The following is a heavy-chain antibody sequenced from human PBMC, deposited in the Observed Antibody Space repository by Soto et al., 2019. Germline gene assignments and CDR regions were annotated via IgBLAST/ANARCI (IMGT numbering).Heavy chain of an antibody. D-gene: IGHD3-10*01. J-gene: IGHJ6*02. CDR1: CGSISSGGYY. Sequence: PSETLSITFTVSCGSISSGGYYWIFIRQHPGKGLEWIGYIYYSGSTYYSPSLKSRVSISVDTSKNQFSLNLSSVTAADTAVYYCARDGNYGNYGMEVWGQGTTVTVSS. CDR3: ARDGNYGNYGMEV. CDR2: IYYSGST. V-gene: IGHV4-31*03.